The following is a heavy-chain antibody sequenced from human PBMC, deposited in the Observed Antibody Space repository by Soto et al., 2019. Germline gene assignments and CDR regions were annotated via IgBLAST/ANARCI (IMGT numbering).Heavy chain of an antibody. J-gene: IGHJ6*03. D-gene: IGHD4-17*01. CDR2: ISGSGDST. CDR3: ARDRTTVTNPYCYYMDV. V-gene: IGHV3-23*01. CDR1: GFTFSHYV. Sequence: EVQLLESGGGLVQPGGSLRLSCAASGFTFSHYVMTWVRQAPGRGLEWVSAISGSGDSTYYADSVKGRFTISRDNSKNTLYLQMNSLRAEDTALYYCARDRTTVTNPYCYYMDVWGKGTTVTVSS.